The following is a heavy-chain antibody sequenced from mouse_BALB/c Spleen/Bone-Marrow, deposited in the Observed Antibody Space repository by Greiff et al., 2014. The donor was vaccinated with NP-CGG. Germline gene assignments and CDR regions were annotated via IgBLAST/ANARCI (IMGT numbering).Heavy chain of an antibody. Sequence: VHVKQSGAELVRPGALVKLSCKASGFNIKGYYMHWVKQRPEQGLEWIGWIDPENGNTIYDPKFQGKASITADTSSNTAYLQLSSLTSEDTAVYYCAPIYDGYYVAWFAYWGQGTLVTVSA. J-gene: IGHJ3*01. CDR2: IDPENGNT. CDR3: APIYDGYYVAWFAY. V-gene: IGHV14-1*02. D-gene: IGHD2-3*01. CDR1: GFNIKGYY.